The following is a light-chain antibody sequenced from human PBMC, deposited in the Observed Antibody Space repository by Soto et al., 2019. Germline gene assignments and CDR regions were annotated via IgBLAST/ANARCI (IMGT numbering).Light chain of an antibody. V-gene: IGLV1-44*01. CDR1: SSNIGSNT. Sequence: SFLPHPPSASVTPGHIFSISCSGSSSNIGSNTVTWYQQLPGTAPKLLIYSTSQRSSGVPGRFSGSKSGASASLSISGLQSEDEDDYYCEEWDDRMDVYVFGTGTKVTVL. CDR3: EEWDDRMDVYV. J-gene: IGLJ1*01. CDR2: STS.